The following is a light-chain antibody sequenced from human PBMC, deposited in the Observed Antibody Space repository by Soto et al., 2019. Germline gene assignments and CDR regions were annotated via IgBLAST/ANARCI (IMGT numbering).Light chain of an antibody. CDR3: QQYNNWPYT. J-gene: IGKJ2*01. Sequence: EIVMTQSTATLSVSPGERATLSCRASQSVSGNLAWYQQKPGQAPRLLIYGASTRATGIPARFSVSGSGTEFTLTISSLQSEDFAVYYCQQYNNWPYTFGQGTKLEIK. CDR2: GAS. V-gene: IGKV3-15*01. CDR1: QSVSGN.